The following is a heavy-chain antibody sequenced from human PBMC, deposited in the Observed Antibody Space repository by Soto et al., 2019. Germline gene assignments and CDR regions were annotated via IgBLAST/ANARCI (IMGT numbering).Heavy chain of an antibody. J-gene: IGHJ4*02. D-gene: IGHD1-26*01. V-gene: IGHV4-59*01. CDR3: ARANSGSSTTPFDY. CDR2: IYYSGST. Sequence: SETLSLTCTVSGGSISSYYWSWIRQPPGKGLEWIGYIYYSGSTNYNPSLKSRVTISVDTSKNQFSLKLSSVTAADTAVYYCARANSGSSTTPFDYWGQGSL. CDR1: GGSISSYY.